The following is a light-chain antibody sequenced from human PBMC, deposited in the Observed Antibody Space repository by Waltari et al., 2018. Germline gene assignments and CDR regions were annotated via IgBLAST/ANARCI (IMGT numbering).Light chain of an antibody. CDR1: TSNIGAGHD. Sequence: QSVLTQPPSVSGTPGQRVTISCSGSTSNIGAGHDVHWYQHLPGTAPKLPSYGNNSRPSRGPYRFSGSKSGHSASLAITGLQADDEADYFGQSFDNVWSGGVVFGGGTKLAVL. V-gene: IGLV1-40*01. J-gene: IGLJ2*01. CDR3: QSFDNVWSGGVV. CDR2: GNN.